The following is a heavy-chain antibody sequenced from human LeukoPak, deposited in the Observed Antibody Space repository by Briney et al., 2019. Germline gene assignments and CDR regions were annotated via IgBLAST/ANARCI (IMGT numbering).Heavy chain of an antibody. Sequence: GGSLRLSCAASGFTFDDYGMSWVRQAPGKGLEWVSGINWNGGSTGYADSVKGRFTISRDNAKNSLVLRMDSLRAEDTALYYCVSSSHYDSGGPPRDYWGQGTLVIVSS. CDR2: INWNGGST. D-gene: IGHD3-22*01. V-gene: IGHV3-20*04. J-gene: IGHJ4*02. CDR1: GFTFDDYG. CDR3: VSSSHYDSGGPPRDY.